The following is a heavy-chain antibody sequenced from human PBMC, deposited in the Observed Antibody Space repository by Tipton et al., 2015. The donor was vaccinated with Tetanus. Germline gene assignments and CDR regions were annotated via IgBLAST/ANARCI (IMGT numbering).Heavy chain of an antibody. Sequence: LRLSCSVSGDSGSRHYWGWIRQPPGKGLEWIGNIYYSGSTYYNASLESRVTISIDTSKNEFSLKLTSVTAADTAVYYCATQTDNWFDPWGQGTLVTVSS. CDR2: IYYSGST. V-gene: IGHV4-39*01. CDR1: GDSGSRHY. CDR3: ATQTDNWFDP. J-gene: IGHJ5*02.